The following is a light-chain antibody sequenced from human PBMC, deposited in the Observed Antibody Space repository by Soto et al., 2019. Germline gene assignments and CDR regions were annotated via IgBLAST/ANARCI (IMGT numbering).Light chain of an antibody. Sequence: DTQMTQSPSSLSASVGDRVTITCQASQDIRIYLDWYQQKPGKAPKLLIYDASKLETGVPSMXSGSGSGTDFIFTISSLQPEDFATYYCQQYDNFPYTFGQGTKLEIK. V-gene: IGKV1-33*01. CDR3: QQYDNFPYT. J-gene: IGKJ2*01. CDR1: QDIRIY. CDR2: DAS.